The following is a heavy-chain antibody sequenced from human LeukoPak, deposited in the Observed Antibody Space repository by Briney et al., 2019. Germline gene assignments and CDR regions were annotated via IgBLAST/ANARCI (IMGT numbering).Heavy chain of an antibody. CDR2: IWYDGGKK. CDR1: GFTFSNYA. D-gene: IGHD3-22*01. J-gene: IGHJ4*02. Sequence: GGPLRLSCAASGFTFSNYAMHWVRQAPGKGLEWVAVIWYDGGKKYYADSVKGRFTISRDNSKNTLYLQMNSLRAEDTAVYYCAKEGHYYDSSGYYDYWGQGTLVTVSS. CDR3: AKEGHYYDSSGYYDY. V-gene: IGHV3-33*06.